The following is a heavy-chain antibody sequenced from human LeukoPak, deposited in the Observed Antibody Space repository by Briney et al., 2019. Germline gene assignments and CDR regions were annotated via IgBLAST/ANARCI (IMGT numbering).Heavy chain of an antibody. CDR3: ARDLEYSSSSEWGY. J-gene: IGHJ4*02. D-gene: IGHD6-6*01. V-gene: IGHV1-18*01. CDR1: GYTFTSYG. CDR2: ISAYNGNT. Sequence: ASVKVSCKASGYTFTSYGISWGRQAPGQGLEWMGWISAYNGNTNYAQKLQGRVTMTTDTSTGTAYMELRSLRSDDTAVYYCARDLEYSSSSEWGYWGQGTLVTVSS.